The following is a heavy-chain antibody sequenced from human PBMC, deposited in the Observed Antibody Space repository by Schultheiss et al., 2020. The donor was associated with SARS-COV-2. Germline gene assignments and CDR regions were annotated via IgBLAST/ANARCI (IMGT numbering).Heavy chain of an antibody. D-gene: IGHD2-21*01. V-gene: IGHV3-23*01. CDR3: AKETTMIGVPLFDS. Sequence: GESLKISCAASGFTFSSYAMHWVRQAPGKGLEWVSGINWNGGSTGYADSVKGRFTISRDNSKNTLYLQMNSLRAEDTAVYFCAKETTMIGVPLFDSWGQGALVTVSS. J-gene: IGHJ4*02. CDR1: GFTFSSYA. CDR2: INWNGGST.